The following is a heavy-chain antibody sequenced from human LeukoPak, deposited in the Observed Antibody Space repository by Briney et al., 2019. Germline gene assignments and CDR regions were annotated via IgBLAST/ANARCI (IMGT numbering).Heavy chain of an antibody. V-gene: IGHV1-69*05. CDR1: GYTFTSYG. J-gene: IGHJ6*03. CDR3: ASRIQRLLYSDYYYMDV. D-gene: IGHD3-3*01. CDR2: NIPIFGTA. Sequence: ASLKVSCKASGYTFTSYGISWVRQAPGQGLEWMGGNIPIFGTANYAQKFQGRVTITTDESTSTAYMELSSLRSEDTAVYYCASRIQRLLYSDYYYMDVWGKGTTVTVSS.